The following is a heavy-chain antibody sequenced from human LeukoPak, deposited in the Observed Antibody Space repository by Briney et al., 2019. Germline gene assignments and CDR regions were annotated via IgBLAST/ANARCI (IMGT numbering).Heavy chain of an antibody. V-gene: IGHV3-30*04. CDR3: VRDRGISFYFDY. Sequence: PGGSLRLSCAASGFTFSSYAMHWVRQAPGKGLEWVAVISYDGSNKYYADSVKGRFTVSRDNAKNSLDLQMNSLRADDTAVYYCVRDRGISFYFDYWGQGTLVTVSS. J-gene: IGHJ4*02. CDR1: GFTFSSYA. CDR2: ISYDGSNK. D-gene: IGHD3-16*02.